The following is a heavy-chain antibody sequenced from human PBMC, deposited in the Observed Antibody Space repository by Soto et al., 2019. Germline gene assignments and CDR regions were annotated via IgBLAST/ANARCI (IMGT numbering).Heavy chain of an antibody. V-gene: IGHV4-59*01. J-gene: IGHJ6*02. CDR2: IYYRGST. CDR1: GGSISSYY. D-gene: IGHD2-8*01. CDR3: ARRGYCTNGVCYYGMDV. Sequence: SETLSLTCTVSGGSISSYYWSWIRQPPGKGLEWIGYIYYRGSTNYNPSLKSRVTISVATSKNQFSLKLSSVTAADTAVYYCARRGYCTNGVCYYGMDVWGQGTTVTVSS.